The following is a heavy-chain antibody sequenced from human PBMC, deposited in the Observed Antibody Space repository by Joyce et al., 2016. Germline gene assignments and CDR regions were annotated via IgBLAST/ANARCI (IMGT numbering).Heavy chain of an antibody. CDR2: SSGSGDGK. D-gene: IGHD2-2*01. J-gene: IGHJ4*02. CDR1: GFTFTSYA. Sequence: EVQLLESGGGLVQPGGSLRLSCAASGFTFTSYAMTWVRQAPGKGMEWVSCSSGSGDGKHYADSVKGRFTISRENSKNTLYLQMRSLRAEDTAVYYCAKEEEIVVVPVASSYWGQGTLVTVSS. CDR3: AKEEEIVVVPVASSY. V-gene: IGHV3-23*01.